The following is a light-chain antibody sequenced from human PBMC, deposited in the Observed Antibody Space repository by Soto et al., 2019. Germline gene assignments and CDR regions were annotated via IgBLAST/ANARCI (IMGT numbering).Light chain of an antibody. CDR1: QSVSGW. CDR3: QQYNSYVWT. V-gene: IGKV1-5*01. Sequence: IQVNQSESTVSASMGNTVTVTCRASQSVSGWLAWYQQKPGEAPKHLIYEASNLRSGVPSRFSGSGSGTEFTLSVSSLQPDDFAAYYCQQYNSYVWTFGQGTKVDI. J-gene: IGKJ1*01. CDR2: EAS.